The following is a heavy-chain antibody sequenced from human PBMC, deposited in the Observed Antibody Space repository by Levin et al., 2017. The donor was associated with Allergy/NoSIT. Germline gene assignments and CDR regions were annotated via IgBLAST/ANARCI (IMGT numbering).Heavy chain of an antibody. D-gene: IGHD1-26*01. CDR1: GFIFDNYG. J-gene: IGHJ1*01. CDR3: AIKRGTVGADENFPH. V-gene: IGHV3-21*01. Sequence: PGGSLRLSCAASGFIFDNYGINWVRQAPGKGLEWVATISRSSNYIYYADSVKGRFTISRDNAGNSAFLQMNNLRAEDTAMYYCAIKRGTVGADENFPHWGQGTLVTVS. CDR2: ISRSSNYI.